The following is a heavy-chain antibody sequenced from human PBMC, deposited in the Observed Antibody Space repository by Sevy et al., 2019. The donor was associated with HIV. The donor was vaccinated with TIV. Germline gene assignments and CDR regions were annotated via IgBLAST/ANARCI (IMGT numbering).Heavy chain of an antibody. V-gene: IGHV3-30*09. CDR2: MSYDGSNK. CDR3: ARGLAARPGYYYGMDV. CDR1: GFTFSSYP. Sequence: GGSLRLSCAASGFTFSSYPMNWVRQAPGKGLEWVAVMSYDGSNKYFADSVKGRFAVSRDNSKNTLYLQMSSLRAEDTAVYYCARGLAARPGYYYGMDVWGLGTTVTVSS. J-gene: IGHJ6*02. D-gene: IGHD6-6*01.